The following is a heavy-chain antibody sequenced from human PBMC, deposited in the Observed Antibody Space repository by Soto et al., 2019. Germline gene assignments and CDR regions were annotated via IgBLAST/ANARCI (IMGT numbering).Heavy chain of an antibody. CDR2: IIPIFGTP. Sequence: QVQLVQSGAEVKKPGSSVKVSCKASGGTCSSYAISWVRQAPGQGLEWMGGIIPIFGTPNYAQKFQGRVTITADESTSTAYMELSSLRSEDTAVYYCPSSRKDYYYYGMDVLGQGTTVTVSS. D-gene: IGHD6-13*01. J-gene: IGHJ6*02. CDR3: PSSRKDYYYYGMDV. V-gene: IGHV1-69*12. CDR1: GGTCSSYA.